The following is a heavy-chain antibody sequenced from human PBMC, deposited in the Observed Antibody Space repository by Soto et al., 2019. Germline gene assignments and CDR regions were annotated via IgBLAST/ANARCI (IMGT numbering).Heavy chain of an antibody. CDR2: IIPIFGTA. CDR1: GGTFSSYA. Sequence: SVKVSCKASGGTFSSYAISWVRQAPGQGLEWMGGIIPIFGTANYAQKFQGRVTITADESTSTAYVELSSLRSEDTAVYYCARGPMDYYYGMDVWGQGTTVTVSS. D-gene: IGHD2-2*03. CDR3: ARGPMDYYYGMDV. V-gene: IGHV1-69*13. J-gene: IGHJ6*02.